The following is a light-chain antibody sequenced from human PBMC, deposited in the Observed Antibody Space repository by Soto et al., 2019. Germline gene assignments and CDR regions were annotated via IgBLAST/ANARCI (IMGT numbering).Light chain of an antibody. CDR2: AGS. J-gene: IGLJ1*01. Sequence: QAVLTQPASVSGSPGQSITISCTGTSSDVGSYNLVSWYQQHPGKAPKLMIYAGSKRPSGVSNRFSGSKSGNTASLTISGLQAEGEADYYCCSYAGSRTYVFGTGAKVTVL. CDR3: CSYAGSRTYV. CDR1: SSDVGSYNL. V-gene: IGLV2-23*01.